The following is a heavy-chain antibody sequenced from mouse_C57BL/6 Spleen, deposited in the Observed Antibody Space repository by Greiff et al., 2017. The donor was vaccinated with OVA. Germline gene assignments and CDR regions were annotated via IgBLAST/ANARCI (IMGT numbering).Heavy chain of an antibody. J-gene: IGHJ2*01. Sequence: VQLQESGAELVKPGASVKMSCKASGYTFTSYWITWVKQRPGQGLEWIGDIYPGSGSTNYNEKFKSKATLTVDTSSSTAYMQLSSLTSEDSAVYYCARWGLYFDYWGQGTTLTVSS. CDR3: ARWGLYFDY. CDR1: GYTFTSYW. D-gene: IGHD3-3*01. V-gene: IGHV1-55*01. CDR2: IYPGSGST.